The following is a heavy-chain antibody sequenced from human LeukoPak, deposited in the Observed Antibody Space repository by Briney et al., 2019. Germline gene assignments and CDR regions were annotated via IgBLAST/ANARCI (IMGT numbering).Heavy chain of an antibody. CDR2: INHSGST. D-gene: IGHD6-13*01. CDR1: GDSITTSNNY. CDR3: ARARRTPRIAAAGTSTLGWFDP. J-gene: IGHJ5*02. V-gene: IGHV4-34*01. Sequence: SETLSLTCTVYGDSITTSNNYWSWIRQPPGKGLEWIGEINHSGSTNYNPSLKSRVTISVDTSKNQFSLKLSSVTAADTAVYYCARARRTPRIAAAGTSTLGWFDPWGQGTLVTVSS.